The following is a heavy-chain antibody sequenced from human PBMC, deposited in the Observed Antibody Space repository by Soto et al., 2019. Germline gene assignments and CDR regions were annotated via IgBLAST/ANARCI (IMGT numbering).Heavy chain of an antibody. CDR1: GYTFTSYA. CDR2: INAGNGNX. V-gene: IGHV1-3*01. CDR3: ARDMGFGLSDY. Sequence: SVKXSCKASGYTFTSYAIYWVRQAPGQRLXWMGXINAGNGNXXYSXKFQGRVTITRDTSAXTAYMXLSSLRSEDTAVYYCARDMGFGLSDYWGQGTLVTVSS. J-gene: IGHJ4*02. D-gene: IGHD3-10*01.